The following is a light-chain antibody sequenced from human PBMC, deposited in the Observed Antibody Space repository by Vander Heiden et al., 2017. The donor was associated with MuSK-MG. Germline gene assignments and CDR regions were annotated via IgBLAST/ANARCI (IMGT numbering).Light chain of an antibody. Sequence: DIQMTQSPSSLSASVGDRVTITCRASQSISSYLNWYQQKPGKAPKLLIYAASSLQSGVPSRFSGSGSGTDFTLTISSLQPEDFATYYGQQSYSTPFTFGHGTKVDIK. CDR2: AAS. J-gene: IGKJ3*01. CDR1: QSISSY. CDR3: QQSYSTPFT. V-gene: IGKV1-39*01.